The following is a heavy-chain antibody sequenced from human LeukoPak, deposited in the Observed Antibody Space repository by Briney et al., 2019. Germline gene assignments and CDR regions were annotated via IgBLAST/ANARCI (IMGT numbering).Heavy chain of an antibody. D-gene: IGHD6-13*01. Sequence: GGSLRLSCAASGFTFSSYGIHWVRQAPGKGLEWVAVVSSDGSIKYYADSGKGRFTISRDTSKNTVYLQMNSLGTEDTASYYCARGYSSSWLGYFDYWGQGTLVTVSS. CDR1: GFTFSSYG. V-gene: IGHV3-30*03. CDR2: VSSDGSIK. J-gene: IGHJ4*02. CDR3: ARGYSSSWLGYFDY.